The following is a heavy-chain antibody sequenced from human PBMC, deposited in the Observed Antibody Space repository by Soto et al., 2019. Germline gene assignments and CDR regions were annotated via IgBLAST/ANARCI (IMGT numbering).Heavy chain of an antibody. CDR2: INAGNGNT. D-gene: IGHD5-12*01. J-gene: IGHJ4*02. CDR1: GYTFTSYD. CDR3: ARRTIVATIDF. Sequence: ASVKVSCKASGYTFTSYDMHWVRQAPGQRLEWMGWINAGNGNTKYSQKFQGRVTITRDTSASTAYMELSSLRSEDTAVYYCARRTIVATIDFWGPGTLVTVSS. V-gene: IGHV1-3*01.